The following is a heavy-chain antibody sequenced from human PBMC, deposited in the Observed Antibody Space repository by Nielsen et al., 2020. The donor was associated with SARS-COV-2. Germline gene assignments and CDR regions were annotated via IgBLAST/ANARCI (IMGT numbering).Heavy chain of an antibody. J-gene: IGHJ6*02. Sequence: GESLKISCAASGFTFSSYAMHWVRQAPGKGLEWVSSISSSSSYTYYADSVKGRFTISRDNAKNSLYLQMNSLRAEDTAVYYCARVITDGNYYYYYGMDVWGQGTTVTVSS. CDR1: GFTFSSYA. D-gene: IGHD3-10*01. CDR3: ARVITDGNYYYYYGMDV. CDR2: ISSSSSYT. V-gene: IGHV3-21*01.